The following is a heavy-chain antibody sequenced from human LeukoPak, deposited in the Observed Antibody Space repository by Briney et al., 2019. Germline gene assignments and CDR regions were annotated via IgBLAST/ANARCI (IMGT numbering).Heavy chain of an antibody. D-gene: IGHD6-19*01. V-gene: IGHV3-11*06. CDR2: ISSSSSYT. CDR3: ARGGHAVAGLPGGWTYYYYGMDV. CDR1: GFTFSDYY. Sequence: GGSLRLSCAASGFTFSDYYMTWIRQAPGKGLEWVSYISSSSSYTNYADSVKGRFTISRDNSKNTLYLQMNSLRAEDTAVYYCARGGHAVAGLPGGWTYYYYGMDVWGKGTTVTVSS. J-gene: IGHJ6*04.